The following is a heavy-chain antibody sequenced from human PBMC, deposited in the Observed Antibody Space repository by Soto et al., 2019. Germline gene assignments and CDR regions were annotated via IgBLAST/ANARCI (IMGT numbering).Heavy chain of an antibody. CDR2: IKTDGSVT. D-gene: IGHD3-16*01. J-gene: IGHJ4*02. CDR1: GFTFSTYW. Sequence: EGSLRLSCAASGFTFSTYWMHWVRQAPGKGLVWVSRIKTDGSVTTYADSVKGRFTISRDNAKNTLYLQMNTLRAEDTAVYYCARDLGGSHDYWGQGTLVTVSS. V-gene: IGHV3-74*01. CDR3: ARDLGGSHDY.